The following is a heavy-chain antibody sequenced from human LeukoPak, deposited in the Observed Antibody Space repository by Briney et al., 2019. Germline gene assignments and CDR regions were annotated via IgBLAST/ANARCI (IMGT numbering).Heavy chain of an antibody. CDR1: GFTFSNYW. Sequence: GGSLKLSCTASGFTFSNYWMSWVRQTPEKGLEWLANIKQDGSEEVYVDSVKGRFTISRDNAKNTLYLQVSSLRVEDTAVYYCARVTSLTGTIFDSWGQGTLVTVSS. V-gene: IGHV3-7*02. CDR3: ARVTSLTGTIFDS. D-gene: IGHD1-7*01. J-gene: IGHJ4*02. CDR2: IKQDGSEE.